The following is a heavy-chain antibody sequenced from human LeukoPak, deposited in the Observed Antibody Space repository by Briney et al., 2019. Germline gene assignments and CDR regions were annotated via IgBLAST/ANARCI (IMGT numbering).Heavy chain of an antibody. CDR3: AKDIHPGLDSGASCCFDY. V-gene: IGHV1-18*01. J-gene: IGHJ4*02. CDR1: GYTFSRHG. Sequence: ASVKVSCKTSGYTFSRHGITWVRQAPGQGLEWMGWVSGYNGNTNYAQNAQGRVTMTTDTSTNTAYMELRSLRSDDTAVYYCAKDIHPGLDSGASCCFDYWGQGTPVTVSS. D-gene: IGHD3-22*01. CDR2: VSGYNGNT.